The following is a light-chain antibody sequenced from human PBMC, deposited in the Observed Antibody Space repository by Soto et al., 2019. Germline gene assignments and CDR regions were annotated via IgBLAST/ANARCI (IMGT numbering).Light chain of an antibody. V-gene: IGKV3-20*01. CDR3: QQYGSSPRA. CDR1: QSVSSSY. J-gene: IGKJ1*01. CDR2: GAS. Sequence: DIVLTQSPGTLSLSPGERATLSCRASQSVSSSYLAWYQQRPGQAPRLLIYGASSGATGIPARFSGSGSGTDFTLTISRLEPEDFAVYYCQQYGSSPRAFGQGTKVDI.